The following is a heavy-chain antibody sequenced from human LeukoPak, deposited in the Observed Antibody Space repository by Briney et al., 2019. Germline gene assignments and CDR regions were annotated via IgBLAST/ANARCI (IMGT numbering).Heavy chain of an antibody. CDR1: GFTFSDYY. CDR2: ISSSGSTI. D-gene: IGHD5-24*01. Sequence: PGGSLRLSCAASGFTFSDYYMSWIRQAPGKGLEWVSCISSSGSTIYYADSVKGRFTISRDNAKNSLYLQMNSLRAEDTAVYYCARARAGRWLQRAFDIWGQGTMVTVSS. J-gene: IGHJ3*02. CDR3: ARARAGRWLQRAFDI. V-gene: IGHV3-11*01.